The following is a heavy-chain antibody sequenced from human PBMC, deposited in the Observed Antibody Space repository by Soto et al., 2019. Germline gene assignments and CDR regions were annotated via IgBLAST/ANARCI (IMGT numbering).Heavy chain of an antibody. Sequence: QVQLQESGPGLVKPSETLSLTCTVSGGSSSGYYWTWIRQPPGRGLEWIGLISYTGSTNYNPSLQSGVTLSVDTSKNRFSLRLTSVTDADTAVYYCATFRGDGAGESLDFGGRGALVTASS. J-gene: IGHJ4*02. V-gene: IGHV4-59*08. CDR3: ATFRGDGAGESLDF. CDR2: ISYTGST. D-gene: IGHD2-21*01. CDR1: GGSSSGYY.